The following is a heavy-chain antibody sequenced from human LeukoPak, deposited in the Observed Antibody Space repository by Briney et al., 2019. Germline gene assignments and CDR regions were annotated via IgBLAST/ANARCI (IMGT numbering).Heavy chain of an antibody. CDR2: ISSSRSYI. D-gene: IGHD6-13*01. CDR1: GFIFGHYS. J-gene: IGHJ4*02. Sequence: PGGSLRLSCAASGFIFGHYSMNWVRQAPGKGLEWVSFISSSRSYIYYADSVKGRFTISRDNARNSLYLQMNSLRAEDTAVYYCAREVSGVYLDYWGQGTLVTVSS. V-gene: IGHV3-21*01. CDR3: AREVSGVYLDY.